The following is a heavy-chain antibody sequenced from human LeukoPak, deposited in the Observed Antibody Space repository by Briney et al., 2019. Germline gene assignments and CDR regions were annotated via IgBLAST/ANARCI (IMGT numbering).Heavy chain of an antibody. CDR1: GFTFSSYA. V-gene: IGHV3-30*02. J-gene: IGHJ4*02. CDR3: AKERTYYYGSGSFYYFDY. D-gene: IGHD3-10*01. Sequence: PGGSLRLSCAASGFTFSSYALHWVRQAPGKGLEWVAFIRYDGSNKYYADSVKGRFTISRDNSKNTLYLQMNSLRAEDTAVYYCAKERTYYYGSGSFYYFDYWGQGTLVTVSS. CDR2: IRYDGSNK.